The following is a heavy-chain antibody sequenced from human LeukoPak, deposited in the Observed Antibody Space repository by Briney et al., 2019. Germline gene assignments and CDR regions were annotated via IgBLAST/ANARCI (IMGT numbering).Heavy chain of an antibody. CDR2: IFYSGGT. J-gene: IGHJ3*01. CDR1: GFTFDDYA. D-gene: IGHD1-1*01. CDR3: ARGFYIAKNAGVFDL. Sequence: GSLRLSCAASGFTFDDYAMHWVRQPPGKGLEWIGYIFYSGGTNYNPSLKSRVTISVDTSKNQFSLKLSSVTAADTAVYYCARGFYIAKNAGVFDLWGQGTTVAVSS. V-gene: IGHV4-59*01.